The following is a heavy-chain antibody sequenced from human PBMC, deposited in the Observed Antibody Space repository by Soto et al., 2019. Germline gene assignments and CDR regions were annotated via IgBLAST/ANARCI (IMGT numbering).Heavy chain of an antibody. CDR2: ISSSSSTI. D-gene: IGHD6-6*01. CDR3: AWPEYSSSPYGMDV. Sequence: GGSLRLSCAASGFTFSSYSMNWVRQAPGKGLEWVSYISSSSSTIYYADSVKGRFTISRDNAKNSLYLQMNSLRDEDTAVYYCAWPEYSSSPYGMDVWGQGTTVTVSS. V-gene: IGHV3-48*02. J-gene: IGHJ6*02. CDR1: GFTFSSYS.